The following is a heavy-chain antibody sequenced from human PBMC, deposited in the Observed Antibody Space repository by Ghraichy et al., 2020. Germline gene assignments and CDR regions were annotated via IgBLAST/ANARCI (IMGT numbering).Heavy chain of an antibody. CDR3: ARAIYQPPYYGMDV. D-gene: IGHD2-2*01. CDR1: GGSFSGYY. Sequence: SETLSLTCAVYGGSFSGYYWSWIRQPPGKGLEWIGEINHSGSTNYNPSLKRRVTISVDTSKNQFSLKLSSVTAADTAVFYCARAIYQPPYYGMDVWGQGTTVTVSS. V-gene: IGHV4-34*01. J-gene: IGHJ6*02. CDR2: INHSGST.